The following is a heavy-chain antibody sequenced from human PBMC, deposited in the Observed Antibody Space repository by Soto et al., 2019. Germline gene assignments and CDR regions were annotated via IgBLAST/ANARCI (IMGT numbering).Heavy chain of an antibody. CDR2: IIPIFGTA. J-gene: IGHJ5*02. Sequence: ASVKLSCKASGVTFGSYASSWVRQAPGQGLEWMGGIIPIFGTANYAQKFQGRVTITADESTSTAYMELSSLRSEDTAVYYCARGWSSSSSWFDPWGQGTLVTVSS. D-gene: IGHD6-6*01. CDR1: GVTFGSYA. V-gene: IGHV1-69*13. CDR3: ARGWSSSSSWFDP.